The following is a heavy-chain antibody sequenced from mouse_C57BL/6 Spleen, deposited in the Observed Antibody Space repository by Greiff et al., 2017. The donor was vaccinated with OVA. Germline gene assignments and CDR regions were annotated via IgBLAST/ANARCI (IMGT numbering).Heavy chain of an antibody. CDR3: ARNDYDYDGAFAY. D-gene: IGHD2-4*01. CDR2: IWSGGST. CDR1: GFSLTSYG. J-gene: IGHJ3*01. V-gene: IGHV2-2*01. Sequence: VQVVESGPGLVQPSQSLSITCTVSGFSLTSYGVHWVRQSPGKGLEWLGVIWSGGSTDYNAAFISRLSISKDNSKSQVFFKMNSLQADDTAIYYCARNDYDYDGAFAYWGQGTLVTVSA.